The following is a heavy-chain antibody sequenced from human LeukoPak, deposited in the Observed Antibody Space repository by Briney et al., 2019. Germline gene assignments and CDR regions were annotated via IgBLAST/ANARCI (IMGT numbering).Heavy chain of an antibody. CDR3: ATTPNRMDAFDI. D-gene: IGHD2-15*01. J-gene: IGHJ3*02. Sequence: ASVKVSCKVSGYTFTDYYMHWVQQAPGKEPEWMGLVDPEDGETIYAEKFQGRVTITADTSTDTAYMELSSLRSEDTAVYYCATTPNRMDAFDIWGQGTMVTVSS. CDR2: VDPEDGET. V-gene: IGHV1-69-2*01. CDR1: GYTFTDYY.